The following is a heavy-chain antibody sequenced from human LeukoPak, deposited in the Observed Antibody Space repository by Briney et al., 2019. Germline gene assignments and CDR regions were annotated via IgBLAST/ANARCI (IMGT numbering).Heavy chain of an antibody. D-gene: IGHD6-13*01. J-gene: IGHJ4*02. CDR2: IYYSGST. CDR1: GGSISSGGYS. CDR3: ADHIAAAGHHYFDY. Sequence: SETLSLTCAVSGGSISSGGYSWSWIRQPPGKGLEWIGYIYYSGSTYYNPSLKSRVTISVDTSKNQFSLKLSSVTAADTAVYYCADHIAAAGHHYFDYWGQGTLVTVSS. V-gene: IGHV4-30-4*07.